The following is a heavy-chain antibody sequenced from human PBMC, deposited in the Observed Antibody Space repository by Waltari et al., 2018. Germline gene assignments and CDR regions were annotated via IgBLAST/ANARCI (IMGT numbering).Heavy chain of an antibody. J-gene: IGHJ4*02. Sequence: EVQLVESGGGLVQPGGSLRLSCAASGLTFNTYWMSWVRQAPGKGLGWVANIKQDGSVKNDVDYVKGRFTISRGNTKNSLYLQMNSLRAEDTAVYYCANDRGAGASDYWGQGTLVTVSA. CDR1: GLTFNTYW. V-gene: IGHV3-7*03. CDR2: IKQDGSVK. CDR3: ANDRGAGASDY. D-gene: IGHD1-26*01.